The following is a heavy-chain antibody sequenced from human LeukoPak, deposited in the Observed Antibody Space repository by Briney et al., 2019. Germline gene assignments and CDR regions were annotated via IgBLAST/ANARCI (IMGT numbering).Heavy chain of an antibody. CDR3: ARALRARITGTTASVYGMDV. CDR2: IYYSGST. Sequence: PSETLSLTCTVSGGSISSYYWSWIRQPPGKGLVWIAYIYYSGSTNYNPSLKSRVTISVDTSKNQFSLKLSSVTAADTAVYYCARALRARITGTTASVYGMDVWGQGTTVTVSS. CDR1: GGSISSYY. V-gene: IGHV4-59*01. J-gene: IGHJ6*02. D-gene: IGHD1-20*01.